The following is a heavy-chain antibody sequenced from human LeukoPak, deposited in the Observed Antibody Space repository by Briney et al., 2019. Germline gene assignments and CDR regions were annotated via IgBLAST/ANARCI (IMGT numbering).Heavy chain of an antibody. V-gene: IGHV3-23*01. CDR1: GFTFDNYA. CDR2: IIGGGGST. D-gene: IGHD2-2*01. CDR3: AHGAMYQLDY. Sequence: PGGSLRLSCAASGFTFDNYAMHWVRQAPGKGLEWVSGIIGGGGSTYYADSVKGRFTISGDNSRNTLFLQMNSLRAEDTAVYYCAHGAMYQLDYWGQGTLVTVSS. J-gene: IGHJ4*02.